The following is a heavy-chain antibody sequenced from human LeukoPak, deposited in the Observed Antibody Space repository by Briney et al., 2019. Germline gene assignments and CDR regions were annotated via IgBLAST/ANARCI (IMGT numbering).Heavy chain of an antibody. D-gene: IGHD6-13*01. Sequence: SETLSLTCTVSGGSISSSSYYWGWIRQPPGKGLEWIGSMYYSGSTYYNPSLKSRVTISVDTSKNQFSLKLSSVTAADTAVCYCARHTLGIAAAGKWFDPWGQGTLVTVSS. CDR2: MYYSGST. V-gene: IGHV4-39*01. CDR1: GGSISSSSYY. CDR3: ARHTLGIAAAGKWFDP. J-gene: IGHJ5*02.